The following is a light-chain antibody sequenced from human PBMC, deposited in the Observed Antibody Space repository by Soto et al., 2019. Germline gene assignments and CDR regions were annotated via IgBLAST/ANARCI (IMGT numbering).Light chain of an antibody. CDR1: SSDIGGYNY. CDR2: EVS. CDR3: SSYASGTTHVV. V-gene: IGLV2-14*01. J-gene: IGLJ2*01. Sequence: QAASVSGSPGQSITISCTGTSSDIGGYNYVSWYQQYPGKAPKLMIYEVSNRPSGVSNRFSGSKSGNAASLTFSGLQAEDEADYYCSSYASGTTHVVFGGGTKLTVL.